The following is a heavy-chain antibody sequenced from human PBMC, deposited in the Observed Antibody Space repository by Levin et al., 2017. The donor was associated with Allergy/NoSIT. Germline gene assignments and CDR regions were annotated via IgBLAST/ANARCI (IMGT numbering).Heavy chain of an antibody. V-gene: IGHV1-69*06. CDR1: GGTFSSYA. Sequence: ASVKVSCKASGGTFSSYAISWVRQAPGQGLEWMGGIIPIFGTANYAQKFQGRVTITADKSTSTAYMELSSLRSEDTAVYYCARSHRYNWNYGNWFDPWGQGTLVTVSS. J-gene: IGHJ5*02. CDR2: IIPIFGTA. D-gene: IGHD1-7*01. CDR3: ARSHRYNWNYGNWFDP.